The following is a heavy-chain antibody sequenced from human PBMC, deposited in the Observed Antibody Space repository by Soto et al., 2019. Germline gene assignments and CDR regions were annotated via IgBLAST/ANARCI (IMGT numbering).Heavy chain of an antibody. Sequence: GGSLRLSCAASGFTFSSYSMSWVRQAPGKGLEWVSGFRTGGDDGTTYHADSAKGRFTISRDNSKNTLFLQMNSLRVEDTAIYYCAKKVNTGPGSQYFDYWGQGTLVTVSS. D-gene: IGHD3-10*01. CDR3: AKKVNTGPGSQYFDY. J-gene: IGHJ4*02. CDR1: GFTFSSYS. CDR2: FRTGGDDGTT. V-gene: IGHV3-23*01.